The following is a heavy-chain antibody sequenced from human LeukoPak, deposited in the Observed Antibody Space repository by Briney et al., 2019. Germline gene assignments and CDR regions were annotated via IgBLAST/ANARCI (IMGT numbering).Heavy chain of an antibody. Sequence: SETLSLTCTVSGGSISSYYWSWIRQPAGKGLEWIGRIYTSGSTNYNPSLKSRVTMSVDTSKNQFSLKLSSMTAADTAVYYCARDLRYFDWLTPDAFDIWGQGTMVTVSS. CDR3: ARDLRYFDWLTPDAFDI. D-gene: IGHD3-9*01. CDR2: IYTSGST. J-gene: IGHJ3*02. CDR1: GGSISSYY. V-gene: IGHV4-4*07.